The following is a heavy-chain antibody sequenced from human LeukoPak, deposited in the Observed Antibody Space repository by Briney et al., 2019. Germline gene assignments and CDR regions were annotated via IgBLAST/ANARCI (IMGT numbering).Heavy chain of an antibody. V-gene: IGHV3-30-3*01. CDR1: GFTFSSYA. CDR3: ARDLEGRDYYDSSGY. Sequence: GGSLRLSCAASGFTFSSYAMHWDRQAPGKGLEWVAVISYDGSNKYYADSVKGRFTISRDNSKNTLYLRMNSLRAEDTAVYYCARDLEGRDYYDSSGYWGQGTLVTVSS. D-gene: IGHD3-22*01. CDR2: ISYDGSNK. J-gene: IGHJ4*02.